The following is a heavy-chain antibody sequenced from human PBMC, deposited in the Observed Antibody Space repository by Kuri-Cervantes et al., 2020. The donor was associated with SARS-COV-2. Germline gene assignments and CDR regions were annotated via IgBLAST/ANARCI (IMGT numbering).Heavy chain of an antibody. D-gene: IGHD6-19*01. CDR3: TRDVSGRYILRPEYLQH. Sequence: GESLKISCAASGFTVSSNYMSWVRQAPGKGLEWVSVIYSGGSTYYADSVKGRFTISRDNSKNTLYLQMNSLRAEDTAVYYCTRDVSGRYILRPEYLQHWGQGTLVTVSS. V-gene: IGHV3-53*05. CDR1: GFTVSSNY. J-gene: IGHJ1*01. CDR2: IYSGGST.